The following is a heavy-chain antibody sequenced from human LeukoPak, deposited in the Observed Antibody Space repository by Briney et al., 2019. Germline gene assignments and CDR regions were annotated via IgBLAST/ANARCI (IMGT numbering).Heavy chain of an antibody. V-gene: IGHV1-2*02. CDR1: GYTFTGQY. Sequence: GASVKVSCKASGYTFTGQYMHWVRQALGQGLEWVGWINPNSGGTNYAQKFQGRVTMTRDTSISTAYMELSRLRSDDTAVYYCARERGSYSPVDYWGQGTLVTVSS. CDR3: ARERGSYSPVDY. CDR2: INPNSGGT. D-gene: IGHD1-26*01. J-gene: IGHJ4*02.